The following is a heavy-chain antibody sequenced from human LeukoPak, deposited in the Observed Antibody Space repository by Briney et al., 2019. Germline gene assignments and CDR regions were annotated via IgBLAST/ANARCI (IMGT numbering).Heavy chain of an antibody. CDR2: IKSKTDGGTT. J-gene: IGHJ4*02. Sequence: GGPLRLSCAASGFTFSNAWMSWVRQAPGKGLEWVGRIKSKTDGGTTDYAAPVKGRFTIPRDDSKNTLYLQMNSLKTEDTAVYYCTTGPYYYDSSEPFDYWGQGTLVTVSS. D-gene: IGHD3-22*01. CDR1: GFTFSNAW. CDR3: TTGPYYYDSSEPFDY. V-gene: IGHV3-15*01.